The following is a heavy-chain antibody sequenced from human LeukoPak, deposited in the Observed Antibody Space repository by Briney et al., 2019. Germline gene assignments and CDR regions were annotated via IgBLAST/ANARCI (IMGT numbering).Heavy chain of an antibody. V-gene: IGHV4-59*02. CDR3: ARGANHGDSGLEVFDN. Sequence: SETLSLTCTVSGSSVSGYYWSWIRQPPGKGLEWIGYTYSSGSTTYNPSLKSRVTISLDTSKNQFSLKLTSVTAADTAVYHCARGANHGDSGLEVFDNWGQGTMVTVSS. D-gene: IGHD4-17*01. J-gene: IGHJ3*02. CDR2: TYSSGST. CDR1: GSSVSGYY.